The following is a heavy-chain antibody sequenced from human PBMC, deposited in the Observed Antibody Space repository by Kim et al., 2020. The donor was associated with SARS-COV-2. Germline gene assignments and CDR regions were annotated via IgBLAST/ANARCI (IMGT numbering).Heavy chain of an antibody. D-gene: IGHD1-26*01. CDR3: ARGQRDGSSYCEL. J-gene: IGHJ4*02. CDR2: IHPNSGDT. CDR1: GYTFTDYY. Sequence: ASVKVSCKASGYTFTDYYIHWVRQAPGQGLEWMGRIHPNSGDTDYAQKFRDMVTMTRDTSVTTTYMEMSTLRSDDTAVFYSARGQRDGSSYCELWGQGTLVTVSS. V-gene: IGHV1-2*06.